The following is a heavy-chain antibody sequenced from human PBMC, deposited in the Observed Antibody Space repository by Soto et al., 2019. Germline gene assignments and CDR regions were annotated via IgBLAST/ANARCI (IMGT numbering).Heavy chain of an antibody. D-gene: IGHD3-16*01. J-gene: IGHJ5*02. V-gene: IGHV4-59*01. Sequence: SETLSLTCNVSGGSISNYYWTWVRQSPEKGLEWIGYMYYNGNINYNPSLKSRVTISIDTSKNQFSLTLKSVTAAETAVYYCASGGNWFDPWGQGVLVTVS. CDR3: ASGGNWFDP. CDR2: MYYNGNI. CDR1: GGSISNYY.